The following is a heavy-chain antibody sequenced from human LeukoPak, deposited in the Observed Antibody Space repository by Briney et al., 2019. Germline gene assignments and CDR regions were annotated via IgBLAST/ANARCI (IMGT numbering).Heavy chain of an antibody. V-gene: IGHV3-30*02. CDR3: AKQMVERPHYYYMDV. Sequence: PGGSLRLSCAASGFDLTTYAMTWVRQAPGKGLEWVAFIQDDESNKFYADSVKGRFTISRDNSKNTLFLQMNSLRPEDTALYYCAKQMVERPHYYYMDVWGKGTTVTVSS. D-gene: IGHD2-15*01. CDR2: IQDDESNK. CDR1: GFDLTTYA. J-gene: IGHJ6*03.